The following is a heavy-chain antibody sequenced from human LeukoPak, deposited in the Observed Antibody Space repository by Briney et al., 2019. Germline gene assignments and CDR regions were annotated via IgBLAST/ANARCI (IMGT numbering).Heavy chain of an antibody. CDR3: ARATIKRNWFDP. D-gene: IGHD2-21*01. CDR2: IYYSGST. J-gene: IGHJ5*02. V-gene: IGHV4-59*01. Sequence: SETLSLTCTVSGGSISSYYWSWIRQPPGKGLEWIGYIYYSGSTNYNPSPKSRVTISVDTSKNQFSLKLSSVTAADTAVYYCARATIKRNWFDPWGQGTLVTVSS. CDR1: GGSISSYY.